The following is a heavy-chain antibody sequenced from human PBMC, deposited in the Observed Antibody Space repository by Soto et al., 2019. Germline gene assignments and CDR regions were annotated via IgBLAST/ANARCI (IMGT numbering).Heavy chain of an antibody. CDR3: ARGGYYYENSGQNAYDY. Sequence: TPSLTCTVSGGSMSSGGYYWSWISQHPGKGLEWIGYIYYGGSTYYNPSLKSRATISGDTSKNQFSLKLSSVTAADTAVYYCARGGYYYENSGQNAYDYWGQGILVTVSS. V-gene: IGHV4-31*03. CDR2: IYYGGST. J-gene: IGHJ4*01. D-gene: IGHD3-22*01. CDR1: GGSMSSGGYY.